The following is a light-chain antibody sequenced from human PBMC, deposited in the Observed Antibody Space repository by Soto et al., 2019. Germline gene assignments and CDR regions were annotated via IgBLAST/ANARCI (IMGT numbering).Light chain of an antibody. J-gene: IGKJ4*01. CDR3: QNGYSTPLT. Sequence: DIQMTQSPSSLSASVGDRVTITCRASQSISTYLHWYQQKPGKAPNLLIYAASTLQSGVSSRFSGSGSGTDFTLTISSLQPEYFATYFCQNGYSTPLTFGGGTKVDIK. V-gene: IGKV1-39*01. CDR1: QSISTY. CDR2: AAS.